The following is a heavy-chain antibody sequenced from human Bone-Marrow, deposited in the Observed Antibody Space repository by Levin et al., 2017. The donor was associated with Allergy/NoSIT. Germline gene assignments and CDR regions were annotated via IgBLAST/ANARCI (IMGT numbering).Heavy chain of an antibody. CDR1: GFTFTTYT. CDR3: ARGWGSGFELGAFDI. Sequence: GGSLRLSCAASGFTFTTYTMHWVRQAPGKGLEWVALISYDGRSKNYADSLKGRFTISRDNSKNTVYLQMKSLRADDTAVYYCARGWGSGFELGAFDIWGQGTMLTVSS. J-gene: IGHJ3*02. V-gene: IGHV3-30*04. CDR2: ISYDGRSK. D-gene: IGHD5-12*01.